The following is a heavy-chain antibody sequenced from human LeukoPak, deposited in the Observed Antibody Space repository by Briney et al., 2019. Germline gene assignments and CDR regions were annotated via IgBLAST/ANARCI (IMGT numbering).Heavy chain of an antibody. CDR3: AKDGGSSSAFSFDY. CDR2: IRYDGSNK. J-gene: IGHJ4*02. D-gene: IGHD6-13*01. V-gene: IGHV3-30*02. CDR1: GFTFSSYG. Sequence: GGSLRLSCAASGFTFSSYGMHWVRQAPGKGLEWVAFIRYDGSNKYYADSVKGRFTISRDNSKNTLYLQMNSLRAEDTAVYYCAKDGGSSSAFSFDYWGQGTLVTVSS.